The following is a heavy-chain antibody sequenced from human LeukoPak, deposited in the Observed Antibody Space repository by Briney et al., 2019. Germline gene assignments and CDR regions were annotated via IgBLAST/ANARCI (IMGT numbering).Heavy chain of an antibody. D-gene: IGHD3-10*01. Sequence: GGSLRLSCAASGFTFSTYGMHWVRQAPGKGLEWVAVISYDGSNKYYADSVKGRFTISRDNSKNTLYLQMNSLRAEDTAVYYCAKETIWFGEPALDYWGQGTLVTVSS. CDR3: AKETIWFGEPALDY. CDR2: ISYDGSNK. CDR1: GFTFSTYG. J-gene: IGHJ4*02. V-gene: IGHV3-33*05.